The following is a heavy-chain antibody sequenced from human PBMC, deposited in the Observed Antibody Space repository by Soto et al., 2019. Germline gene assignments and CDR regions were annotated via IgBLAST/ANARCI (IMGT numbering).Heavy chain of an antibody. CDR1: GGTFSSYA. J-gene: IGHJ6*02. Sequence: QVQLVQSGAEVKKPGSSVEVSCKASGGTFSSYAISWVRQAPGQGLEWMGGIIPIFGTANYAQKFQGRVTITADESTSTAYMELSSLRSEDTAVYYCARRGGPVRFGELLGYYYGMDVWGQGTTVTVSS. D-gene: IGHD3-10*01. CDR2: IIPIFGTA. V-gene: IGHV1-69*12. CDR3: ARRGGPVRFGELLGYYYGMDV.